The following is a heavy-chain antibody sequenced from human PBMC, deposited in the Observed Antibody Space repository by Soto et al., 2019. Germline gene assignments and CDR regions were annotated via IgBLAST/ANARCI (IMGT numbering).Heavy chain of an antibody. CDR1: GFTFSSYW. D-gene: IGHD2-15*01. CDR3: ARELSPGYCSGGSCADYMDV. Sequence: PGGSLRLSCAASGFTFSSYWMSWVRQAPGKGLEWVANIKQDGSEKYYVDSVKGRFTISRDNAKNSLYLQMNSLRAEDTAVYYCARELSPGYCSGGSCADYMDVWGKGTTVTVSS. J-gene: IGHJ6*03. V-gene: IGHV3-7*01. CDR2: IKQDGSEK.